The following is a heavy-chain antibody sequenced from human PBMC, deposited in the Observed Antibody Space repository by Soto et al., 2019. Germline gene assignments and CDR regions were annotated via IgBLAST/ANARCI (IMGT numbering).Heavy chain of an antibody. CDR1: GGSISSYY. CDR2: IYYSGST. V-gene: IGHV4-59*01. J-gene: IGHJ3*02. Sequence: QVQLQESGPGLVKPSETLSLTCTVSGGSISSYYWSWIRQPPGKGLEGIGYIYYSGSTNYNPSLQSRVTISVDTSKNQFSLKLSSVTAADTAVYYCARESAVTKGPDAFDIWGQGTMVTVSS. CDR3: ARESAVTKGPDAFDI. D-gene: IGHD4-17*01.